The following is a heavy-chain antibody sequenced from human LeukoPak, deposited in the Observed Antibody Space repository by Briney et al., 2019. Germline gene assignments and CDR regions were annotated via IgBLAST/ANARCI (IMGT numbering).Heavy chain of an antibody. D-gene: IGHD3-3*01. V-gene: IGHV1-69*13. Sequence: ALVKVSCKASGGTFSSYAISWVRQAPGQGLEWMGGIIPIFGTANYAQKFQGRVTITADESTSTAYMELSSLRSEDTAVYYCARDAIFGVVITDAFDIWGQGTMVTVSS. CDR2: IIPIFGTA. CDR1: GGTFSSYA. J-gene: IGHJ3*02. CDR3: ARDAIFGVVITDAFDI.